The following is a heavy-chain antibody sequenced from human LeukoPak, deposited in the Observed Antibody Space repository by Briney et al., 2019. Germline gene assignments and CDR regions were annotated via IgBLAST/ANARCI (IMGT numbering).Heavy chain of an antibody. D-gene: IGHD5-18*01. V-gene: IGHV4-59*01. J-gene: IGHJ4*02. Sequence: SETLSLTCNVSAGSISGYYWSWIRQPPGKGLEWIGSIYYSGSTKYNPSLKSRVTISVDTSKKQFSLRLTSVTAADTAIYYCARDYGYPCYFDYWGQGILVTVSS. CDR3: ARDYGYPCYFDY. CDR2: IYYSGST. CDR1: AGSISGYY.